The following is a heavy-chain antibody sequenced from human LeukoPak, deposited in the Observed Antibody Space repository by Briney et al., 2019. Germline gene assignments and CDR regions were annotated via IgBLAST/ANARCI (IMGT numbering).Heavy chain of an antibody. CDR2: ISYDGSYK. Sequence: GRSLRLSCAASGFTFSSYAMHWVRHAPGKGLEWVAVISYDGSYKYYADSVKGRFTISRDNSKNTLYLQMSSLRADDTAVYYCARDGGYYYDTWGQGTLVTVSS. V-gene: IGHV3-30*04. J-gene: IGHJ4*02. CDR3: ARDGGYYYDT. CDR1: GFTFSSYA. D-gene: IGHD3-22*01.